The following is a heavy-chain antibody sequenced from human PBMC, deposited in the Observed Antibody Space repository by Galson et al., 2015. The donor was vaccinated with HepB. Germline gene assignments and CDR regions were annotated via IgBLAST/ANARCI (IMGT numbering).Heavy chain of an antibody. Sequence: ETLSLTCAVYGGSFSGYQWSWIRQPPGKGPEWIGEIKHSGSTDYNPSLKSRVTISIDTSKNQFSLRLSSVTAADTAVYYCARGRSGRKTFFDSGSFRDYGMDVWGQGTTVTASS. CDR3: ARGRSGRKTFFDSGSFRDYGMDV. CDR2: IKHSGST. V-gene: IGHV4-34*01. CDR1: GGSFSGYQ. J-gene: IGHJ6*02. D-gene: IGHD3-10*01.